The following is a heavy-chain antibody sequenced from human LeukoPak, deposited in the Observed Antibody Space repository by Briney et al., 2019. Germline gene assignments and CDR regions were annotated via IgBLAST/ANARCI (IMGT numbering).Heavy chain of an antibody. CDR2: IWSGGTDR. V-gene: IGHV3-30*02. J-gene: IGHJ4*02. D-gene: IGHD1-26*01. Sequence: GGSLRLSCAASGFSFSNYGMHWVRHAPGKGLERVAVIWSGGTDRYYADSVKGRFTVSRDNSKNTLYLQMNSLRAEDTAVYYCGKRLTSWELEYWRQGTLVTVSS. CDR1: GFSFSNYG. CDR3: GKRLTSWELEY.